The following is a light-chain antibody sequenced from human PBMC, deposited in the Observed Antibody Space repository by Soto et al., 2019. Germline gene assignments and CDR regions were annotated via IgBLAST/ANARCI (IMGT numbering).Light chain of an antibody. V-gene: IGLV2-14*01. CDR1: SSDVGTRNF. Sequence: QSALTQPASVSGSPGQSITISCTGTSSDVGTRNFVSWYQQHPGKAPKLMIYQVTNRPSGVSNRFSGSKSGNTASLTISGLQAEDEADYYCSSYTISTTLLFGGGTKLTVL. J-gene: IGLJ2*01. CDR3: SSYTISTTLL. CDR2: QVT.